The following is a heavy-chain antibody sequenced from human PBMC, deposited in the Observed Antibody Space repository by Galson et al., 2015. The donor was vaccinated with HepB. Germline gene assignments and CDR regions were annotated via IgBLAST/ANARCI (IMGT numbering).Heavy chain of an antibody. Sequence: SLRLSCAASTFIFSTYSMNWVRQAPGKGLEWVSYISSSSTTIYYADSVKGRFTISRDNAKNSLYLQMNSLRAEDTAVYYCATSRDGYNPYYFDYWGQGTLVTVSS. J-gene: IGHJ4*02. V-gene: IGHV3-48*04. D-gene: IGHD5-24*01. CDR1: TFIFSTYS. CDR2: ISSSSTTI. CDR3: ATSRDGYNPYYFDY.